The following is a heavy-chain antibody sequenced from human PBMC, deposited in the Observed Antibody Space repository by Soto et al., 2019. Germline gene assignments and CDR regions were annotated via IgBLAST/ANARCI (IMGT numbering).Heavy chain of an antibody. V-gene: IGHV1-69*13. D-gene: IGHD3-10*01. CDR3: ATGTLWFGESLCSFDY. J-gene: IGHJ4*02. CDR2: IIPIFGTA. Sequence: ASVKVSCKASGGTFSSYAISWVRQAPGQGLEWMGGIIPIFGTANYAQKFQGRVTITADESTSTAYMELSSLRSEDTAVYYCATGTLWFGESLCSFDYWGQGTLVTVSS. CDR1: GGTFSSYA.